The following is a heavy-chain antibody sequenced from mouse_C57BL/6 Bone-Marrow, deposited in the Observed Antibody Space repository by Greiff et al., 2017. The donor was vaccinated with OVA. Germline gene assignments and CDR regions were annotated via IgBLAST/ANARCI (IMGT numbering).Heavy chain of an antibody. D-gene: IGHD2-12*01. CDR3: ARKLYFDV. V-gene: IGHV5-17*01. CDR1: GFTFSDYG. J-gene: IGHJ1*03. Sequence: VQLQQSGGGLVKPGGSLKLSCAASGFTFSDYGMHWVRQAPEKGLEWVAYISSGSSTIYYADTVKGRFTISRDNAKNTLFLQMTSLRSEDTAMYYCARKLYFDVWGTGTTVTVSS. CDR2: ISSGSSTI.